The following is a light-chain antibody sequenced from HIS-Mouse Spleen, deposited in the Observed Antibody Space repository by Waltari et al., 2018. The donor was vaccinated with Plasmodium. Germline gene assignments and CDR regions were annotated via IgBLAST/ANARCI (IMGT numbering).Light chain of an antibody. CDR2: EAS. CDR1: QSVSSY. Sequence: EIVLTQSPATLSLSPGERATLSCRASQSVSSYLAWYQQKPGQSPRLLIYEASNRATGIPARFSGSGSGTDFTLTISSLEPEDVAVYYCQQRSNWPPTFGQGTRLEIK. CDR3: QQRSNWPPT. V-gene: IGKV3-11*01. J-gene: IGKJ5*01.